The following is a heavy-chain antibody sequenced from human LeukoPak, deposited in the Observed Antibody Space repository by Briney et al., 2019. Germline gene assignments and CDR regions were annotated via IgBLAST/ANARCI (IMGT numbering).Heavy chain of an antibody. V-gene: IGHV4-59*01. CDR3: ARDQSSSSWYGYFDY. Sequence: PGGSLRLSCAASGFTFSINAMSWIRQPPGKGLEWIGYIYYSGSTNYNPSLKSRVTISVDTSKNQFSLKLSSVTAADTAVYYCARDQSSSSWYGYFDYWGQGTLVTVSS. CDR1: GFTFSINA. J-gene: IGHJ4*02. D-gene: IGHD6-13*01. CDR2: IYYSGST.